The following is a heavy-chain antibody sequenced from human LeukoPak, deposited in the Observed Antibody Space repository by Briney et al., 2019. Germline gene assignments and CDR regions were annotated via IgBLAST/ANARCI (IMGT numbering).Heavy chain of an antibody. CDR2: ISGSGANT. Sequence: GGSLRLSCAASGFTFTNSAMRWVRQAPGKGLEWVSSISGSGANTYYADSVKGRFTISRDNSKNTVDLQMNSLRAEDTAIYYCAKDIQLSTWGLGTRVTVSS. CDR3: AKDIQLST. CDR1: GFTFTNSA. D-gene: IGHD5-24*01. J-gene: IGHJ3*01. V-gene: IGHV3-23*01.